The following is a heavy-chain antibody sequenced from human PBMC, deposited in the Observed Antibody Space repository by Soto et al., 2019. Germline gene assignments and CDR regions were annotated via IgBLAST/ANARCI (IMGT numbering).Heavy chain of an antibody. V-gene: IGHV1-69*13. D-gene: IGHD2-15*01. Sequence: AVKVSCKASGGTFSSYAISWVRQAPGQGLEWMGGIIPIFGTANYAQKFQGRVTITADESTSTAYTELSSLRSEDTAVYYCARDYGGYCSGGSCYSRLNYYYGMDVWGQGTTVTVSS. J-gene: IGHJ6*02. CDR3: ARDYGGYCSGGSCYSRLNYYYGMDV. CDR2: IIPIFGTA. CDR1: GGTFSSYA.